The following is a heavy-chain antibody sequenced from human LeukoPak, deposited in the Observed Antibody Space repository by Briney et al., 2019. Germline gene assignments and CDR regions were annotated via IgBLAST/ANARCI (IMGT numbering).Heavy chain of an antibody. V-gene: IGHV4-59*11. CDR1: GGSISSQY. CDR2: IYYSGST. CDR3: ARAYVEDGYNYRGAFDI. D-gene: IGHD5-24*01. Sequence: SETLSLTCTVSGGSISSQYWSWIRQPLGKGLEWIGYIYYSGSTNYNPSLESRVTISVDTSNNQFSLKLSSVIAADTAVYYCARAYVEDGYNYRGAFDIWGQGTMVTVSS. J-gene: IGHJ3*02.